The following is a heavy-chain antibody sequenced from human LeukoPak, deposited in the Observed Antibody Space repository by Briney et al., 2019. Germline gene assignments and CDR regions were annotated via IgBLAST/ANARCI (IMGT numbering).Heavy chain of an antibody. CDR3: AKDNYGDYTYYFDY. D-gene: IGHD4-17*01. Sequence: GGSLRLSRAASGFTFSTYAMTWVRQAPGKGLEWVSSISGRGSSTYYADSVKGRFTISRDNSQNTLYLQMNSLRAEDSAVYYCAKDNYGDYTYYFDYWGQGTLVSVSS. V-gene: IGHV3-23*01. CDR2: ISGRGSST. J-gene: IGHJ4*02. CDR1: GFTFSTYA.